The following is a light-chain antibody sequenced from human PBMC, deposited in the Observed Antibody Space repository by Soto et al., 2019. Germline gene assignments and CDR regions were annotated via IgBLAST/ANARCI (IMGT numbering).Light chain of an antibody. CDR1: SSDVGGYNY. CDR3: SSYTSSIPYV. J-gene: IGLJ1*01. CDR2: DVS. V-gene: IGLV2-14*03. Sequence: SVLTQPASVSGPAGQSITSSCTGTSSDVGGYNYVSWYQSHPGEDPKLIIYDVSNRPSGVSDRFSGSKSGNTASLTISGLQAEDDAYYDCSSYTSSIPYVLGTGPK.